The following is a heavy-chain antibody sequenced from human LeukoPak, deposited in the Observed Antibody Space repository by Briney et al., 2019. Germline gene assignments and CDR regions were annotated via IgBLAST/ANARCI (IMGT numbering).Heavy chain of an antibody. CDR1: GFTFSSYA. V-gene: IGHV3-7*01. CDR3: ATRNNGCPYH. D-gene: IGHD5-24*01. CDR2: IKQDGSEE. J-gene: IGHJ4*02. Sequence: PGRSLRLSCAASGFTFSSYAMHWVRQAPGKGLEWVAKIKQDGSEEYYVDSVRGRFTISRDNAKNSVYLQMNSLRAEDTAVYYCATRNNGCPYHWGQETLVTVSS.